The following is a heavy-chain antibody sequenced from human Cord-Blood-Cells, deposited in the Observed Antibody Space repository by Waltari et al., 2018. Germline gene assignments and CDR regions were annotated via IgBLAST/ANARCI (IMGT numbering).Heavy chain of an antibody. V-gene: IGHV3-48*02. CDR1: GSTCSSDS. CDR2: NSSSSSTI. D-gene: IGHD1-26*01. Sequence: EVQLVGSGGGLVQPGGFLRLASASSGSTCSSDSMTWSRQAPGKGLEWVSYNSSSSSTIYYADSVRVRFTISRDNAKNSLYLQMNSLRDEDTAVYYCARALFSGSYFDYWGQGTLVTVSS. J-gene: IGHJ4*02. CDR3: ARALFSGSYFDY.